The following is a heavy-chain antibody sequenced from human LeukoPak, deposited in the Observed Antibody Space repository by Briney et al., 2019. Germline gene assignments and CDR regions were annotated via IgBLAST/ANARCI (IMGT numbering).Heavy chain of an antibody. CDR3: ARRGLTTVTRTSFDY. Sequence: PSETLSLTCAVYGGSFSGYYWSWIRQPPGKGLEWIGEINHSGSTNYNPSLKSRVTISVDTSKNRFSLKLSSVTAADTAVYYCARRGLTTVTRTSFDYWGQGTLVTVSS. CDR1: GGSFSGYY. CDR2: INHSGST. J-gene: IGHJ4*02. D-gene: IGHD4-17*01. V-gene: IGHV4-34*01.